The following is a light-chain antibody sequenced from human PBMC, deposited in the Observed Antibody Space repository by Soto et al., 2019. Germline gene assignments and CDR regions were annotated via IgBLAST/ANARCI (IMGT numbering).Light chain of an antibody. Sequence: DIQMTQSPSTLSASVGDRVTITCRASQTISNWLAWYQQKPGKAPKVLIFDASTLDGGVPSRFSGRRSGTDFTLTISSLQPSDFATYYSQQYNTYPLTFGGGTKVEI. CDR3: QQYNTYPLT. CDR1: QTISNW. CDR2: DAS. J-gene: IGKJ4*01. V-gene: IGKV1-5*01.